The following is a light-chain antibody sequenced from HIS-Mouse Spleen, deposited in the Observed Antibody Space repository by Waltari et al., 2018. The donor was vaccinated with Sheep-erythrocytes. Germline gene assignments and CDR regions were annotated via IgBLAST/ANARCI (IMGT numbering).Light chain of an antibody. V-gene: IGKV3-20*01. Sequence: EIVLTQSPGTLSLSPGERATLSCRASQSVSSSYLAWYQQKPGQAPRLLIHGASSGATGIPDRFSGSGSGTDFTLTISRLEPEDFAVYYCQQYGSSLRTFGQGTKVEIK. CDR2: GAS. J-gene: IGKJ1*01. CDR3: QQYGSSLRT. CDR1: QSVSSSY.